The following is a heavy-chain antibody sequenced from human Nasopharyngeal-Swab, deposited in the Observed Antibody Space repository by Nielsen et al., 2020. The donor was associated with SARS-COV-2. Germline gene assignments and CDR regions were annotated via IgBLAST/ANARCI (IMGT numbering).Heavy chain of an antibody. J-gene: IGHJ6*02. D-gene: IGHD6-19*01. CDR3: ARDGVRPGYSSGWKYYYYGMDV. CDR2: IIPIFGTA. V-gene: IGHV1-69*13. CDR1: GGTFSSYA. Sequence: SVKVSCKASGGTFSSYAISWVRQAPGQGLEWMGGIIPIFGTANYAQKFQGRVTITADESTSTAYMELSSLRSEDTAVYYCARDGVRPGYSSGWKYYYYGMDVWGQGTTVTVSS.